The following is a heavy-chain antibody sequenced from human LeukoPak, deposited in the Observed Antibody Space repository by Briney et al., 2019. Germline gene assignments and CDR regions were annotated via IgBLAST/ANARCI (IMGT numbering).Heavy chain of an antibody. Sequence: PSETLSLTCTVSGDSIRKSRYYWGWIRQPPGKGLEWIGSIYNGGNTYYNPSLKSRVTISVDKSKNQFSLKLSSVTAADTAVYYCARGFHPGYGDYVWAGWFDPWGQGTLVTVSS. D-gene: IGHD4-17*01. CDR2: IYNGGNT. CDR1: GDSIRKSRYY. V-gene: IGHV4-39*07. CDR3: ARGFHPGYGDYVWAGWFDP. J-gene: IGHJ5*02.